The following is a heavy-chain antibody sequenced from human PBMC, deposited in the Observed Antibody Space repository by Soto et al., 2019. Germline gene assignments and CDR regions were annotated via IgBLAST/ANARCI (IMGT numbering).Heavy chain of an antibody. CDR2: IDHSGST. CDR3: ARRGGGGFQYYFDY. V-gene: IGHV4-34*01. CDR1: GGSFSGYY. Sequence: QVQLQQWGAGLLKPSETLSLTCAVYGGSFSGYYWSWIRQPPGKGLEWIGEIDHSGSTNYNPSLNSRVTISVDTSKNQFSLKLSSVTAADTAVYYCARRGGGGFQYYFDYWGKGTLVTVSS. J-gene: IGHJ4*02. D-gene: IGHD3-16*01.